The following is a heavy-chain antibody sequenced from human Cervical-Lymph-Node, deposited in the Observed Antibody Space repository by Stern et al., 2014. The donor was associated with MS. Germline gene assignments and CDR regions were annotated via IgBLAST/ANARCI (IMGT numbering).Heavy chain of an antibody. CDR2: IYTSGST. CDR3: AREVPYCTNGVCYGWFDP. D-gene: IGHD2-8*01. CDR1: GGSISSGSYY. J-gene: IGHJ5*02. V-gene: IGHV4-61*02. Sequence: QVQLVESGPGLVKPSQTLSLTCTVSGGSISSGSYYWSWIRQPAGKGLEWIGRIYTSGSTNYNPSLKSRVTISVDTSKNQFSLKLSSVTAADTAVYYCAREVPYCTNGVCYGWFDPWGQGTLVTVSS.